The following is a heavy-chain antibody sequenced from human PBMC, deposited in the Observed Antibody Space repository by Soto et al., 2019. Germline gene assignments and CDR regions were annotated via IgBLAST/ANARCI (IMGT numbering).Heavy chain of an antibody. CDR1: GFSLTTSGVG. D-gene: IGHD3-3*01. J-gene: IGHJ4*02. Sequence: QITLNESGPTVVKPTETLNLTCTFSGFSLTTSGVGVGWVRQSPGKAPEWLAFIYWDDDKRYSTSLKSRLTITKDPSKNQVVLTMANVDPADTATYYCAHRVLRAVFGLVTTTAIYFDFWGQGTPVVVSS. V-gene: IGHV2-5*02. CDR3: AHRVLRAVFGLVTTTAIYFDF. CDR2: IYWDDDK.